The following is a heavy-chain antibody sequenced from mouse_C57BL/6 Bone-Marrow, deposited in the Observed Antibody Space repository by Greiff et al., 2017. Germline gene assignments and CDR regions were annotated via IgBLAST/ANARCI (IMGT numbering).Heavy chain of an antibody. Sequence: VQLQESGPELVKPGASVKLSCKASGYTFTSYDINWVKQRPGQGLEWIGWIYPRDGSTKYNEKFKGKATLTVDTSSSTAYRELHSLTSEDSAVYFCARGAYDYDFDYWGQGTTLTVSS. CDR3: ARGAYDYDFDY. CDR1: GYTFTSYD. D-gene: IGHD2-4*01. V-gene: IGHV1-85*01. J-gene: IGHJ2*01. CDR2: IYPRDGST.